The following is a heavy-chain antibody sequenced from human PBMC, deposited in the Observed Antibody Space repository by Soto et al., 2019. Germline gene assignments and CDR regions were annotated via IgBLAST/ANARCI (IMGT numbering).Heavy chain of an antibody. Sequence: AAVKVSCKASGCTFTSYDISWVRQAPGQGLEWMGWISADNGNTNYAQKLQGRDTMTTDTSTSTVYMELSSLRSEDTAVYYCARNLEQQLQKRYNSYGMDVWGQGTTVTVSS. CDR1: GCTFTSYD. V-gene: IGHV1-18*01. D-gene: IGHD6-13*01. CDR3: ARNLEQQLQKRYNSYGMDV. CDR2: ISADNGNT. J-gene: IGHJ6*02.